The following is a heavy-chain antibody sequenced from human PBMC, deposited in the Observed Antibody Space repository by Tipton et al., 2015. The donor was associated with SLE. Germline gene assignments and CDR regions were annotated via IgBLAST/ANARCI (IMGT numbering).Heavy chain of an antibody. J-gene: IGHJ1*01. D-gene: IGHD5-12*01. CDR3: ASSGTRWKYAY. V-gene: IGHV4-34*01. CDR1: DGWYDGSFSSFY. CDR2: IKPSGSN. Sequence: TLSLTCAVYDGWYDGSFSSFYWSWIRQHPGKGMEWIWEIKPSGSNNSNPSLQSRVTIAGDTSTCQFALTLSSVTAADTAVYYCASSGTRWKYAYWGQGALGTVSS.